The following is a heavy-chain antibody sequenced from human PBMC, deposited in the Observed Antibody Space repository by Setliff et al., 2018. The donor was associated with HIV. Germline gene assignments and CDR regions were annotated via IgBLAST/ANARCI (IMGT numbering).Heavy chain of an antibody. D-gene: IGHD3-10*01. CDR3: ARLNSYGSERIWLDP. CDR1: GYTFTRYF. Sequence: ASVKVSCKASGYTFTRYFMHCVRQAPGQGLEWLGMINPSGGSTWYAQKFQDRVTMTTDTATSTVYMELRNLTKDDTAVYYCARLNSYGSERIWLDPWGQGTQVTVTS. CDR2: INPSGGST. V-gene: IGHV1-46*01. J-gene: IGHJ5*02.